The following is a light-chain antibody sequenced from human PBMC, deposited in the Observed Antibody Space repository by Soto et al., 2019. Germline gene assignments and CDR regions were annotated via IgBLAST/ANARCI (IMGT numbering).Light chain of an antibody. CDR3: CSYAGSSTWV. J-gene: IGLJ3*02. CDR1: SSDVGNYNL. V-gene: IGLV2-23*01. CDR2: EDS. Sequence: QSALTQPASVSGSPGQSITISCTGTSSDVGNYNLVSWYQQHPDKAPKLMIYEDSKRPSGVSNRFSGSRSGNTASLTISGLQAEDEADYYCCSYAGSSTWVFGGGTKVTVL.